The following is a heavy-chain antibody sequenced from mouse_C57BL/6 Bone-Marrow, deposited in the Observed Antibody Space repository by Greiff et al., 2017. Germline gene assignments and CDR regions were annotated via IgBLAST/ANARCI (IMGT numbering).Heavy chain of an antibody. J-gene: IGHJ2*01. V-gene: IGHV1-77*01. CDR1: GYTFTDYY. Sequence: QVQLQQSGAELVKPGASVKISCKASGYTFTDYYINWVKQRPGQGLEWIGKIGPGSGNTYYNEKFKGKATLTADKSSSTAYMELRSLTSEDSAVYFCARGNYYGSSHYFDYWGQGTTLTVSS. CDR3: ARGNYYGSSHYFDY. CDR2: IGPGSGNT. D-gene: IGHD1-1*01.